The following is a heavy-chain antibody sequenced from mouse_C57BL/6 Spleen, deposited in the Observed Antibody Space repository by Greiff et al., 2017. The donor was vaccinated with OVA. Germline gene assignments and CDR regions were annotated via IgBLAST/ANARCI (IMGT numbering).Heavy chain of an antibody. CDR3: TRGDRFAY. CDR2: IDPEIGGT. Sequence: LVRPGASVTLSCKALGYSFTAYEMHWVKQTLVHGLEWIGAIDPEIGGTAYNQKCKGKAILTADKSSSTAYMELRSLTSEDSAVYCCTRGDRFAYWGQGTLVTVSA. V-gene: IGHV1-15*01. J-gene: IGHJ3*01. CDR1: GYSFTAYE.